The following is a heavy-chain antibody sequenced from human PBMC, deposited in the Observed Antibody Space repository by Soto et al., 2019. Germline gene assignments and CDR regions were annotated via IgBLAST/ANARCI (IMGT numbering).Heavy chain of an antibody. D-gene: IGHD4-17*01. J-gene: IGHJ6*02. CDR3: AVAAPPYGGTSEVPYYSVMDV. V-gene: IGHV1-69*13. CDR2: IIPIFGTA. Sequence: SVKVSCKASGGTFSSYAISWVRQAPGQGLEWMGGIIPIFGTANYAQKFQGRVTITADESTSTAYMELSSLRSEDTAVYYCAVAAPPYGGTSEVPYYSVMDVWGQGTTVTVSS. CDR1: GGTFSSYA.